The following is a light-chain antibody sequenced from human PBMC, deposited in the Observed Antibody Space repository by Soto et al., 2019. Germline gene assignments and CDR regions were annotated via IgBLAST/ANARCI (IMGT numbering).Light chain of an antibody. J-gene: IGKJ1*01. V-gene: IGKV4-1*01. Sequence: DIVMTQSPDSLAVSLGERATINCKSSQSVLYSPNDKTYLAWYQQKPGQPPKLLIYWASSRESGVPDRFSGSGSGTDFTLTISSLQAEDVAVYYCQQYYSTPWTFGQGTKVEIK. CDR2: WAS. CDR1: QSVLYSPNDKTY. CDR3: QQYYSTPWT.